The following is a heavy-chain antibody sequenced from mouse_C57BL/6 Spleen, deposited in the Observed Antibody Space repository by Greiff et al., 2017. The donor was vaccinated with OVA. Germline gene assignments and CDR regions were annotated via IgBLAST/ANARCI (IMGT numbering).Heavy chain of an antibody. CDR3: ARHSNGYAMDY. CDR2: ISSGSSTI. V-gene: IGHV5-17*01. D-gene: IGHD2-5*01. Sequence: EVKVEESGGGLVKPGGSLKLSCAASGFTFSDYGMHWVRQAPEKGLEWVAYISSGSSTIYYADTVKGRFTISRDNAKNTLFLQMTSLRSEDTAMYYCARHSNGYAMDYWGQGTSVTVSS. J-gene: IGHJ4*01. CDR1: GFTFSDYG.